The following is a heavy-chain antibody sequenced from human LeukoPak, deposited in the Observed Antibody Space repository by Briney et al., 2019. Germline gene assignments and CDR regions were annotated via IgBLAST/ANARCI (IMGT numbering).Heavy chain of an antibody. V-gene: IGHV4-4*07. D-gene: IGHD1-26*01. Sequence: PSXTLSLTCTVSGGSISSYYWSWIRQPAGKGLEWIGRIYTSGSTNYNPSLKSRVTMSVDTSKNQFSLKLSSVTAADTAVYYCARDRIVGATNWFDYWGQGTLVTVSS. CDR2: IYTSGST. CDR1: GGSISSYY. CDR3: ARDRIVGATNWFDY. J-gene: IGHJ4*02.